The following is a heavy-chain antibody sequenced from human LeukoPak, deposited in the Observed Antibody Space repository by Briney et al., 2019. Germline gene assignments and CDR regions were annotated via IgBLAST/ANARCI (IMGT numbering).Heavy chain of an antibody. J-gene: IGHJ4*02. Sequence: SETLSLTCTVSGYSISSGYYWGWIRQPPGKGLEWIGYVYYSGSTNYNPSLKSRVTISVDTSKNQFSLKLSSVTAADTAVYYCARGARFQDYWGQGTLVTVSS. CDR3: ARGARFQDY. CDR2: VYYSGST. CDR1: GYSISSGYY. V-gene: IGHV4-61*01.